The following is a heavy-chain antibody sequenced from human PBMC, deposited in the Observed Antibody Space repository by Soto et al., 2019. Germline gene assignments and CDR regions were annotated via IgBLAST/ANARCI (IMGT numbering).Heavy chain of an antibody. CDR2: ISGYNGNT. J-gene: IGHJ4*02. CDR1: GYTFTSYA. D-gene: IGHD5-12*01. V-gene: IGHV1-3*01. CDR3: ARDKGGFSGYVPVDY. Sequence: GASVKVACKASGYTFTSYAMQWVRQAPGQRLEWMGWISGYNGNTKYAQKLQGRVTMTTDTSASTAYMELSSLRSDDTAVYYCARDKGGFSGYVPVDYWGQGTLVTVSS.